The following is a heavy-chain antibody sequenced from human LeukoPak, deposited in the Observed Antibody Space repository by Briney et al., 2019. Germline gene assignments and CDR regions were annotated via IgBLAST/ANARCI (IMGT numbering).Heavy chain of an antibody. CDR2: TYYRSKWYN. CDR1: GDSVSSNSAA. D-gene: IGHD6-19*01. V-gene: IGHV6-1*01. J-gene: IGHJ4*02. Sequence: SQTLSLTCAISGDSVSSNSAAWNWIRQSPSRGLEWLGRTYYRSKWYNDYAVSVKSRITINPDTSKNQFSLQLNSVTPEDTAVYYCARDPKSIAVAERIYYFDYWGQGTLVTVSS. CDR3: ARDPKSIAVAERIYYFDY.